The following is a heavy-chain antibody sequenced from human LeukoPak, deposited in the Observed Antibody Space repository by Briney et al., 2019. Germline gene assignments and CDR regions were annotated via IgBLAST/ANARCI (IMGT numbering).Heavy chain of an antibody. CDR2: IYPGDSDS. Sequence: GESLKISCKGSGYSFSSYWIGWVRQMPGKGLEWMGIIYPGDSDSRFSPSFQGQVTMSADKSINTAYLQWSSLKASDTAMYYCARISDTSGYYYYDAFDIWGQGTMVTVSS. CDR3: ARISDTSGYYYYDAFDI. V-gene: IGHV5-51*01. CDR1: GYSFSSYW. J-gene: IGHJ3*02. D-gene: IGHD3-22*01.